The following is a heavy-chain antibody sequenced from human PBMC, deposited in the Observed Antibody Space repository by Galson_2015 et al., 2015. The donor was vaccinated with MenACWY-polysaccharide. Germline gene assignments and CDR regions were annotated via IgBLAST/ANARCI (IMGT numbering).Heavy chain of an antibody. CDR3: ARVLKGIRGATPDY. D-gene: IGHD1-26*01. V-gene: IGHV3-48*02. J-gene: IGHJ4*02. CDR2: ISSGGTI. CDR1: GFTFSSYS. Sequence: SLRLSCAASGFTFSSYSMNWVRQAPGKGLEWVSYISSGGTIYYADSAKGRFTISRDNAKNSLYLQMNSLRDDDTAVYYCARVLKGIRGATPDYRGQGTLGTVSS.